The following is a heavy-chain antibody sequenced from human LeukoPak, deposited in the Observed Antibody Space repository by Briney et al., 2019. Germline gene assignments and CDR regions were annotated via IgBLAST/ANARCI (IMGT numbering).Heavy chain of an antibody. CDR3: VAHGAHSAWFDP. CDR2: IKPDGSEK. CDR1: GFTFSSYW. D-gene: IGHD3-10*01. Sequence: GGSLRLSCAASGFTFSSYWMSWVRQAPGKGLEWVANIKPDGSEKYYVDSVKGRFTFSRDNAKNSLFLQMNSLRGDDTAVYYCVAHGAHSAWFDPWGQGTPVTVSS. V-gene: IGHV3-7*01. J-gene: IGHJ5*02.